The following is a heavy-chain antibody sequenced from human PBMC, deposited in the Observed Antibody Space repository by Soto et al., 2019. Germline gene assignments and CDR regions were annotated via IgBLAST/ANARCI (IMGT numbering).Heavy chain of an antibody. D-gene: IGHD3-22*01. CDR2: TSFSGYT. V-gene: IGHV4-30-4*01. CDR3: VRGGNPYHYATSGPGTFDK. CDR1: GDSVSGGDSY. Sequence: VQLQESGPGLVKPSQTLSLTCTVSGDSVSGGDSYWSWLRQPPGKALEWIGYTSFSGYTSYTPSLKSRVTISVDMSKSQFSLRLTSVTAADTAIYYCVRGGNPYHYATSGPGTFDKWGQGTLVSVSS. J-gene: IGHJ4*02.